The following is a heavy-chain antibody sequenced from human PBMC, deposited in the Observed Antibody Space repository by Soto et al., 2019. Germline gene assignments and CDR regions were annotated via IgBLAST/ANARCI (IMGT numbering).Heavy chain of an antibody. D-gene: IGHD3-9*01. CDR2: INSAGSII. V-gene: IGHV3-48*01. J-gene: IGHJ3*02. CDR1: GFTPSRLS. Sequence: EVQLVQSGGALVQPGGSLRLSCAASGFTPSRLSMNWVRQAPGKGLEWISYINSAGSIIYYADSVKGRFTISRDNAKKSLYLQMNSLRADDWAVYYCTTGTDFGLFDNPNQAVDIWGQGKMVTVSS. CDR3: TTGTDFGLFDNPNQAVDI.